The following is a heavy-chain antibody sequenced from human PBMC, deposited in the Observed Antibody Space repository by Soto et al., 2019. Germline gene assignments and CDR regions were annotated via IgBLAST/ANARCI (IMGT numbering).Heavy chain of an antibody. Sequence: GGSLRLSCAASGFTFSNAWMSWVRQAPGKGLEWVGRIKSKTDGGTTDYAAPVKGRFTISRDDSKNTLYLQMNSLKTEDTAVYYCTTLSTIFGVVIISSDYYYYMDVWGKGTTVTVSS. J-gene: IGHJ6*03. CDR2: IKSKTDGGTT. CDR1: GFTFSNAW. CDR3: TTLSTIFGVVIISSDYYYYMDV. D-gene: IGHD3-3*01. V-gene: IGHV3-15*01.